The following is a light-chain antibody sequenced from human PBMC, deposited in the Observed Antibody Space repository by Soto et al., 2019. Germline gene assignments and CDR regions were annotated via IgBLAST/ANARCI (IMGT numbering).Light chain of an antibody. Sequence: DIQMTQSPSSLSASPGDTVSFTCRASRGIATSASWYQQKPGAAPKLLIYSASTLKSGVPSRFSGSGSVTDFTLTISGLQPEDFATYFCQQTFSTPPYTFGQGTRL. CDR3: QQTFSTPPYT. CDR2: SAS. V-gene: IGKV1-39*01. CDR1: RGIATS. J-gene: IGKJ2*01.